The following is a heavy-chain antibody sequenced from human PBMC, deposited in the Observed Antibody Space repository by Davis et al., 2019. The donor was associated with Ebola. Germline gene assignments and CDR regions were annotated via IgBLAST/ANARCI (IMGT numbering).Heavy chain of an antibody. CDR2: IYYSGST. Sequence: MPSETLSLTCTVSGGSVSSCSYYWSWIRQPPGKGLEWIGYIYYSGSTNYNPSLKSRVTISVDTSKNQFSLKLSSVTAADTAVYYCARALGYCSGGSCKGVADFDYWGQGTLVTVSS. V-gene: IGHV4-61*01. CDR1: GGSVSSCSYY. J-gene: IGHJ4*02. D-gene: IGHD2-15*01. CDR3: ARALGYCSGGSCKGVADFDY.